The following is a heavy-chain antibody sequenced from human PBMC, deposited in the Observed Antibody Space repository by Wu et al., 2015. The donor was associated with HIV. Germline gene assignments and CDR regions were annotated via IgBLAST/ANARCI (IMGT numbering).Heavy chain of an antibody. CDR1: GGTFTNYY. J-gene: IGHJ4*02. CDR2: INPSGGAT. V-gene: IGHV1-2*02. CDR3: ARDATPITTEFDY. D-gene: IGHD4-11*01. Sequence: QVQLVQSGAEVKKPGSSVKVSCMASGGTFTNYYIHWVRQAPGHGLEWMAWINPSGGATIYAEAFEGRVTVTTDTSMKTVYMELESLTSGDTAMYFCARDATPITTEFDYWGQGTLITVSS.